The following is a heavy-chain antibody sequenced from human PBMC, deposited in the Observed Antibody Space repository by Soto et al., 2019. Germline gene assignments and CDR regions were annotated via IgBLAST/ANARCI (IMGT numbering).Heavy chain of an antibody. J-gene: IGHJ5*02. D-gene: IGHD3-10*01. CDR2: IIPIFGTA. V-gene: IGHV1-69*01. Sequence: QVQLVQSGAEVKKPGSSVKVSCKASGGTFSSYGISWVRQAPGQGLEWMGGIIPIFGTANYAQKLQGRVTITADESTRTADMELSSLRCEDTAVYYCARVAMVRGVIRHWFDPWGQGTLVTVSS. CDR3: ARVAMVRGVIRHWFDP. CDR1: GGTFSSYG.